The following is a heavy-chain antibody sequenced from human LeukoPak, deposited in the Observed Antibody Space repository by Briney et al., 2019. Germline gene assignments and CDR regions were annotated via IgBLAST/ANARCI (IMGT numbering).Heavy chain of an antibody. CDR3: ARAMSIAARLQTIFDY. CDR1: GGSISNYY. V-gene: IGHV4-59*08. CDR2: IYYTGDT. Sequence: SETLSLTCTVSGGSISNYYWSWIRQPPGKGLEWIGYIYYTGDTNYNPSLKSRVTISVDTSKNQFSLNLTSVTAADTAVYYCARAMSIAARLQTIFDYWGQGTLVTVSS. J-gene: IGHJ4*02. D-gene: IGHD6-6*01.